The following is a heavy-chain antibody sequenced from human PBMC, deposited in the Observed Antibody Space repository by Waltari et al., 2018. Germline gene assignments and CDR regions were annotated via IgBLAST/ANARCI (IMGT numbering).Heavy chain of an antibody. CDR2: IYHSGST. J-gene: IGHJ4*02. CDR3: TSLSGSYYRGKPDY. Sequence: QVQLQESGPGLVKPSETLSLTCAVSGYSISSGYYWGWIRQPPGKGLEWIGSIYHSGSTYYNPSLKSRVTISVDTSKNQFSLKLSSVTAADTAVYYCTSLSGSYYRGKPDYWGQGTLVTVSS. D-gene: IGHD1-26*01. V-gene: IGHV4-38-2*01. CDR1: GYSISSGYY.